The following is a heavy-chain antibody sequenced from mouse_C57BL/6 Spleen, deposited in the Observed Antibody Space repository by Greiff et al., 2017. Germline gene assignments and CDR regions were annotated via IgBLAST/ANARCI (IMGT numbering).Heavy chain of an antibody. CDR3: TRSLYYGSNPEFAY. J-gene: IGHJ3*01. Sequence: EVQLQQSGTVLARPGASVKMSCKTSGYTFTSYWMHWVKQRPGQGLEWIGAIYPGNSDTSYNQKFKGKAKLTAVTSASTAYMELSSLTNEDSAVYYCTRSLYYGSNPEFAYWGQGTLVTVSA. CDR1: GYTFTSYW. CDR2: IYPGNSDT. D-gene: IGHD1-1*01. V-gene: IGHV1-5*01.